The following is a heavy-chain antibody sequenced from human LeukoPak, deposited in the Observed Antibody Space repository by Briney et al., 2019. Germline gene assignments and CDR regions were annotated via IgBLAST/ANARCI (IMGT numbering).Heavy chain of an antibody. CDR3: ARASFGAAADFDY. CDR1: GDSISSYY. V-gene: IGHV4-59*12. Sequence: SETLSLTCTVSGDSISSYYWSWIRQPPGKGLEWIGFIYDSGSTNYNPSLKSRGTISVDTSKNQFSLKLSSVTAADTAVYYCARASFGAAADFDYWGQGTLVTVSS. D-gene: IGHD6-13*01. CDR2: IYDSGST. J-gene: IGHJ4*02.